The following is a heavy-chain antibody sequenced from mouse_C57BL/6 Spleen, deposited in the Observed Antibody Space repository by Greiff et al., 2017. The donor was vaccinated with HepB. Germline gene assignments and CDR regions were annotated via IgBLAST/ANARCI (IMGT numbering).Heavy chain of an antibody. D-gene: IGHD2-5*01. CDR1: GYSFTSYY. CDR2: IYPGSGNT. Sequence: VQLQQSGPELVKPGASVKISCKASGYSFTSYYIHWVKQRPGQGLVWIGWIYPGSGNTKYNEKFKGKATLTADTSSSTAYMQLSSLTSEDSAVYYCARSNFYAMDYWGQGTSVTVSS. J-gene: IGHJ4*01. V-gene: IGHV1-66*01. CDR3: ARSNFYAMDY.